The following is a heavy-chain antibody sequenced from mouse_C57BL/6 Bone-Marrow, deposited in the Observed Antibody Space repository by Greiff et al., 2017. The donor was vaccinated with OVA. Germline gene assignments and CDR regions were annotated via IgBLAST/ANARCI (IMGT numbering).Heavy chain of an antibody. CDR2: IRNKANGYTT. CDR3: ERYIPLPPYYAYSRNYFDY. J-gene: IGHJ2*01. D-gene: IGHD2-10*01. CDR1: GFTFTDYY. Sequence: EVQLQESGGGLVQPGGSLSLSCAASGFTFTDYYMSWVRQPPGQALEWLGFIRNKANGYTTEYSASVKGRFTISRDNSQSILYLQMNALRAEDSTTYYCERYIPLPPYYAYSRNYFDYWGQGTTLTVSS. V-gene: IGHV7-3*01.